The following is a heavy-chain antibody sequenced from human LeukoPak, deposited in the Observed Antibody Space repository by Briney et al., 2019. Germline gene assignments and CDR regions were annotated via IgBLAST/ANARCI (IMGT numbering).Heavy chain of an antibody. V-gene: IGHV4-39*06. CDR3: ARGRPGGPGEGFFFDY. Sequence: SETLSLTCTVSGGSISSSSYYWGWIRQPPGKGLEWIGSIYYSGSTYYNPSLKSRVTMSVDTSKNQFPLNLTSVTAADTAVYYCARGRPGGPGEGFFFDYLGQGTLVTVSS. J-gene: IGHJ4*01. CDR1: GGSISSSSYY. CDR2: IYYSGST. D-gene: IGHD2-8*02.